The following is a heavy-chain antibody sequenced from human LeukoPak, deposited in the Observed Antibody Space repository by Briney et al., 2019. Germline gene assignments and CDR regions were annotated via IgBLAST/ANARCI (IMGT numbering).Heavy chain of an antibody. Sequence: PSETLSLTCTVSGGSISSSSYYWGWIRQPPGKGLEWIGSIYYGGSTYCNPSLKSRVTISVDTSKNQFSLKLSSVTAADTAVYYCARVPTVTFSDYWGQGTLVTVSS. D-gene: IGHD4-17*01. CDR2: IYYGGST. J-gene: IGHJ4*02. V-gene: IGHV4-39*01. CDR3: ARVPTVTFSDY. CDR1: GGSISSSSYY.